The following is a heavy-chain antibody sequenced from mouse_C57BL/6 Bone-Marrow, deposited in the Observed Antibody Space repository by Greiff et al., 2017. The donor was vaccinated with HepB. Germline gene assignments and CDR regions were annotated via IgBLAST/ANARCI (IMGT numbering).Heavy chain of an antibody. Sequence: VQLQQSGAELVRPGASVTLSCKASGYTFTDYEMHWVKQTPVHGLEWIGAIDPETGGTAYNQKFKGKAILTADKSSSTAYMELRSLTSEDSAVYYCTRGSQIGPWFAYWGQGTLVTVSA. CDR1: GYTFTDYE. V-gene: IGHV1-15*01. CDR3: TRGSQIGPWFAY. J-gene: IGHJ3*01. CDR2: IDPETGGT.